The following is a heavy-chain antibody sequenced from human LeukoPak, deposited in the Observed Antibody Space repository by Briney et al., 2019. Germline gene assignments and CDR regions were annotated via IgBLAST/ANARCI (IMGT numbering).Heavy chain of an antibody. J-gene: IGHJ4*02. CDR3: ARDVRPKVATPPLDY. Sequence: ASVKVSCKASGYTFTSYYMHWVRQAPGQGLEWMGWISAYNGNTNYAQKLQCRVPMTTDTSTRTAYMELRSLRSDDTAVYYCARDVRPKVATPPLDYWGQGTLVTVSS. CDR1: GYTFTSYY. V-gene: IGHV1-18*04. CDR2: ISAYNGNT. D-gene: IGHD5-12*01.